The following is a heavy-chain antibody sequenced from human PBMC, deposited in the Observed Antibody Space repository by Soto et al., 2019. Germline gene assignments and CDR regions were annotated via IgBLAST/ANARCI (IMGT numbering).Heavy chain of an antibody. V-gene: IGHV3-33*01. D-gene: IGHD2-2*01. CDR1: GFTFSSYG. Sequence: QVQLVESGGGVVQPGRSLRLSCAASGFTFSSYGMHWVRQAPGKGLEWVAVIWYDGSNKYYADSVKGRFTISRDNSKNTLYLQMNSRRAEDTAVYYCARGSGTSRDFDYWGEGTLVAVAS. CDR2: IWYDGSNK. CDR3: ARGSGTSRDFDY. J-gene: IGHJ4*02.